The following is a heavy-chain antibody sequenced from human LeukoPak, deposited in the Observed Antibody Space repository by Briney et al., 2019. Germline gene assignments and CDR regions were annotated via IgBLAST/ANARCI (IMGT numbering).Heavy chain of an antibody. CDR3: ARGRSKGANYYYYYYMDV. V-gene: IGHV4-61*08. CDR1: GGSISSSGYY. D-gene: IGHD3-10*01. CDR2: IYYNGST. Sequence: SETLSLTCTVSGGSISSSGYYWGWIRQPPGKGPEWIGYIYYNGSTNYNPSLKSRVTISVDTSKNQFSLKLSSVTAADTAVYYCARGRSKGANYYYYYYMDVWGKGTTVTVSS. J-gene: IGHJ6*03.